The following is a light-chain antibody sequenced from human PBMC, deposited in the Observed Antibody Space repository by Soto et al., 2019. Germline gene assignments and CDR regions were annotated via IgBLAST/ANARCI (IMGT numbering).Light chain of an antibody. CDR3: QRYDSLPPT. V-gene: IGKV1-33*01. CDR1: HDIKDF. CDR2: DAS. J-gene: IGKJ5*01. Sequence: DIQMTQSPSSLSASVGDRVTITCQASHDIKDFLNWFQEKPGKAPKLLIYDASNLQTGVPSRFSGSGSGTHFTCTISSLQPEDIATYYCQRYDSLPPTFGQGTRLDIK.